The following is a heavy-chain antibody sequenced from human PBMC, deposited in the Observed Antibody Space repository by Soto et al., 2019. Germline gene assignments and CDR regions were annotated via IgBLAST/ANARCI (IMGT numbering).Heavy chain of an antibody. CDR1: GFTFSTYA. V-gene: IGHV3-23*01. J-gene: IGHJ4*01. D-gene: IGHD4-17*01. CDR2: ISGSGGST. CDR3: SRASTVTQAAYFDL. Sequence: GGSLRLSCAASGFTFSTYAMTWVRQAPGKGLEWVSGISGSGGSTYYADSVKGRFTISRDNSKNTLYLQMNSLRAGDTAVYYCSRASTVTQAAYFDLWGQGNLVTVSS.